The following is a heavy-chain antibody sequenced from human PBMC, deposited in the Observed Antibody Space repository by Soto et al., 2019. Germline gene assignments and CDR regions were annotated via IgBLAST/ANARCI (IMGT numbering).Heavy chain of an antibody. V-gene: IGHV1-3*01. CDR2: INAGNGNT. D-gene: IGHD3-10*01. Sequence: QVQLVQSGAEVKKPGASVKVSCKASGYTFTSYAMHWVRQAPGQRLEWMGWINAGNGNTKYSQKFQGRVTITRDTSASTAYMELSSLRSEDSAVYYSARVGLWFGELSTDYYYYMDVWGKGTTVTVSS. J-gene: IGHJ6*03. CDR1: GYTFTSYA. CDR3: ARVGLWFGELSTDYYYYMDV.